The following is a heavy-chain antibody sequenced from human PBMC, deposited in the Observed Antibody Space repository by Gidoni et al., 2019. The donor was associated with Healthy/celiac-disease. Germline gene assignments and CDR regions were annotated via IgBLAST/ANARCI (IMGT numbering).Heavy chain of an antibody. J-gene: IGHJ4*02. D-gene: IGHD6-13*01. CDR3: ARIPRSSSWYGKSDY. CDR2: IYSGGST. Sequence: EVQLVESGGGLVQPGGSVRLSCAASGFLVSSNYMSWVRQAPGKGLEWVSVIYSGGSTYYADSVKGRFTISRDNSKNTLYLQMNSLRAEDTAVYYCARIPRSSSWYGKSDYWGQGTLVTVSS. CDR1: GFLVSSNY. V-gene: IGHV3-66*01.